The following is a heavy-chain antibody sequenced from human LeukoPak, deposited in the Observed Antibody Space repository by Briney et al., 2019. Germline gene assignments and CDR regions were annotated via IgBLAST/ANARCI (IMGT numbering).Heavy chain of an antibody. CDR3: ARDLGQYYDTSDNWFDP. V-gene: IGHV3-74*01. J-gene: IGHJ5*02. CDR2: INSDGINT. CDR1: GFTFSNYW. Sequence: GGSLRLSCAVSGFTFSNYWMHWVRQAPGKGLVWVSRINSDGINTGYADSVKGRFTISRDNAKNTLNLQMNSLRAEDTAVYYCARDLGQYYDTSDNWFDPWGQGTLVTVSS. D-gene: IGHD3-22*01.